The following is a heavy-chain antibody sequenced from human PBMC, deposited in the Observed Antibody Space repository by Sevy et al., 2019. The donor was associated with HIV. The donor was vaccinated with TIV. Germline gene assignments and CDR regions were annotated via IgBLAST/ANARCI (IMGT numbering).Heavy chain of an antibody. CDR2: INHSGST. J-gene: IGHJ5*02. V-gene: IGHV4-34*01. D-gene: IGHD3-3*01. Sequence: SETLSLTCAVYGGSFSGYYWSWIRQPPGKGLEWIGEINHSGSTNYNPSLKSRVTISVDTSKNQFSLKLSSVTAADTAVYYCARVSADYDFWSGYYTNWFDPGAREPWSPSPQ. CDR3: ARVSADYDFWSGYYTNWFDP. CDR1: GGSFSGYY.